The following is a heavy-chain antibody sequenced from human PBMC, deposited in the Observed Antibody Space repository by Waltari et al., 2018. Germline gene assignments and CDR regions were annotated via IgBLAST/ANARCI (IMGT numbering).Heavy chain of an antibody. V-gene: IGHV4-30-4*01. J-gene: IGHJ3*02. D-gene: IGHD3-10*01. Sequence: GYIYYSGSTYYNPSLKSRVTISVDTSKNQFSLKLSSVTAADTAVYYCARPQGVAHAFDIWGQGTMVTVAS. CDR3: ARPQGVAHAFDI. CDR2: IYYSGST.